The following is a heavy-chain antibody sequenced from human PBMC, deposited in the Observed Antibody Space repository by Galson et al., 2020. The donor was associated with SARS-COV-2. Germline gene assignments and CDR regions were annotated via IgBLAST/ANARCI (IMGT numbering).Heavy chain of an antibody. CDR1: GFTSSDYT. V-gene: IGHV3-21*01. CDR3: ARAQSERYCSTTNCISRSWYFDL. CDR2: ISGTSTYI. D-gene: IGHD2-2*01. Sequence: GGSLRLSCEASGFTSSDYTINWVRQAPGKGLEWVSSISGTSTYIYYADSLKGRFTISRDNAKNSLFLQMNSLRAEDTAVYYCARAQSERYCSTTNCISRSWYFDLWGRGTLVTVAS. J-gene: IGHJ2*01.